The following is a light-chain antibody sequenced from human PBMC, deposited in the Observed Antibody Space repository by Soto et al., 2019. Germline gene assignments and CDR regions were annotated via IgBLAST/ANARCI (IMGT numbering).Light chain of an antibody. CDR1: QILKKW. CDR3: QQYSSYWT. J-gene: IGKJ1*01. Sequence: ILMSQSPSSLSASVEARVTSTSRPGQILKKWLACNHQKPGKAPNLLIYKSSTLREGVPSRFSGFGSGTEYILTISDLQPDDFGTYYCQQYSSYWTFGQGTMVEIK. CDR2: KSS. V-gene: IGKV1-5*03.